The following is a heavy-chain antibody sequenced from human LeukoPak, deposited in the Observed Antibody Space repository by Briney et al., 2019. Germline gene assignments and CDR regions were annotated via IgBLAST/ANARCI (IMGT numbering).Heavy chain of an antibody. V-gene: IGHV3-53*01. CDR2: IYSGGST. Sequence: GGSLRLSCAASEFTVSSNYMSWVRQAPGKGLERVSVIYSGGSTYYADSVKGRFTISRDNSKNTLYLQMNSLRAEDTAVYYCATMGYYDYVWGSYPIDYWGQGTLVTVSS. CDR1: EFTVSSNY. D-gene: IGHD3-16*02. CDR3: ATMGYYDYVWGSYPIDY. J-gene: IGHJ4*02.